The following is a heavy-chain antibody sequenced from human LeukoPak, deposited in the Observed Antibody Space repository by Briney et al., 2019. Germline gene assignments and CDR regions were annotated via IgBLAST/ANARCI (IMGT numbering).Heavy chain of an antibody. D-gene: IGHD4-11*01. Sequence: GGSLRLSCAASGFTFSSYWMHWVRQSPGKGLVWVSRISSDGTNTNYADSVKGRFTISRDNAENTLYLQMTSLRAEDTAVYYCARDPGHSNYINDYWGQGTLVTVSS. J-gene: IGHJ4*02. CDR3: ARDPGHSNYINDY. CDR1: GFTFSSYW. V-gene: IGHV3-74*01. CDR2: ISSDGTNT.